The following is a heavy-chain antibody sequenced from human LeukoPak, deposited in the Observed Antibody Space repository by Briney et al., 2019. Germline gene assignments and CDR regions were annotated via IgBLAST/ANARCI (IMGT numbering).Heavy chain of an antibody. V-gene: IGHV4-34*01. CDR3: ARGPIRGYFSYYYYGMDV. J-gene: IGHJ6*02. CDR2: INHSGST. D-gene: IGHD3-22*01. CDR1: GGSFSGYY. Sequence: SETLSLTCAVYGGSFSGYYWSWIRQPPGKGLEWIGEINHSGSTNYNPSLKSRVTISVDTSKNQFSLKLSSATAADTAVYYCARGPIRGYFSYYYYGMDVWGQGTTVTVSS.